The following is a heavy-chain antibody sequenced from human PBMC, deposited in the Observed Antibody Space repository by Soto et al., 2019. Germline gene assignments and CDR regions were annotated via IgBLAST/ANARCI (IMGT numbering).Heavy chain of an antibody. J-gene: IGHJ4*02. V-gene: IGHV4-4*02. D-gene: IGHD6-13*01. Sequence: QVQLQESGPGLVKPSGTLSLTCAVSGGSISSSNWWSWVRQPPGKGLEWIGEIYHSGSTNYNPPLKSRVTISVRKYKNQFSLKLSSVTAADTAVYYCAMAAMGGSSWPFDYWGQGTMVIVSS. CDR1: GGSISSSNW. CDR3: AMAAMGGSSWPFDY. CDR2: IYHSGST.